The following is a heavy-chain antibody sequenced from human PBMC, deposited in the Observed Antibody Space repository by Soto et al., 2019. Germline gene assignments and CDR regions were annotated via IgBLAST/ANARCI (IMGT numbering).Heavy chain of an antibody. CDR2: IRSKGHNYAT. D-gene: IGHD3-16*01. J-gene: IGHJ5*02. CDR3: TRDLFSYDYSGILWFDP. V-gene: IGHV3-73*02. CDR1: GFAFSGSA. Sequence: EMQLVESGGGLVQPGGSLKLSCAASGFAFSGSAMYWVRQASGKGPEWVGRIRSKGHNYATEYAASVKGRFTISRDDSKNTAYLQMNSLQTEDTAVYYCTRDLFSYDYSGILWFDPWGQGTLVTVSS.